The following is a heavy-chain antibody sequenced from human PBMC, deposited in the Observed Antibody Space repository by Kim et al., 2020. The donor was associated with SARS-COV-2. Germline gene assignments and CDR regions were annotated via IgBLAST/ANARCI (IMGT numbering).Heavy chain of an antibody. J-gene: IGHJ5*02. D-gene: IGHD2-2*01. CDR3: AKEEPLDIVVVPAATPDP. Sequence: GGSLRLSCAASGFTFSSYAMSWVRQAPGKGLEWASAISGSGGSTYYADSVKGRFTISRDNSKNTLYLQMNSLRAEDTAVYYCAKEEPLDIVVVPAATPDPWGQGTLVTVSS. CDR1: GFTFSSYA. V-gene: IGHV3-23*01. CDR2: ISGSGGST.